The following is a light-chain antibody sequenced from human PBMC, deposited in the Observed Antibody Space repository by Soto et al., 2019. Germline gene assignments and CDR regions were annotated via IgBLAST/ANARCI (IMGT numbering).Light chain of an antibody. CDR1: SSNIGSNT. V-gene: IGLV1-44*01. CDR2: NNN. J-gene: IGLJ3*02. Sequence: QSVLSQPSSASGTPGQRVSISCSGRSSNIGSNTVNWYQHLPGTAPKLLIYNNNQRPSGVPDRFSGSKSGTSASLAISGLQSDDDGDYYCATWDDSLHGPLFGGGTKLTVL. CDR3: ATWDDSLHGPL.